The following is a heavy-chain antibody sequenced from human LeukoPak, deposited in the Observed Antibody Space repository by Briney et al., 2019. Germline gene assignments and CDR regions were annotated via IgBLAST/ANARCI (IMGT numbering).Heavy chain of an antibody. Sequence: SETLSLTCAVYGGSFSGYYWSWIRQPPGKGLEWIGSIYYSGSTYYNPSLKSRVTISVDTSKNQFSLKLSSVTAADTAVYYCANGYDYWGQGALVTVSS. V-gene: IGHV4-34*01. J-gene: IGHJ4*02. CDR3: ANGYDY. D-gene: IGHD5-18*01. CDR2: IYYSGST. CDR1: GGSFSGYY.